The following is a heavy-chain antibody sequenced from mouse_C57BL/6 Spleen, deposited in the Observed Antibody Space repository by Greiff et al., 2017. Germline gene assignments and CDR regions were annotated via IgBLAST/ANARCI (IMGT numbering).Heavy chain of an antibody. V-gene: IGHV7-3*01. CDR3: ARYGKGWFAY. CDR1: GFTFTDYY. J-gene: IGHJ3*01. Sequence: EVKLMESGGGLVQPGGSLSLSCVASGFTFTDYYMSWVRQPPGKALEWLGFIRNKANGYTTEYSASVKGRFTISRDNSQSILYLQMNALRAEDSATYYCARYGKGWFAYWGQGTLVTVSA. CDR2: IRNKANGYTT.